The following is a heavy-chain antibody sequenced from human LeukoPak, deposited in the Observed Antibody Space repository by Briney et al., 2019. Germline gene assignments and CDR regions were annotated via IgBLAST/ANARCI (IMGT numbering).Heavy chain of an antibody. Sequence: SETLSLTCTVSGGSISTYYWSWIRQPPGKGLEWIGYIYYSGSTNYNPSLKSRVTISVDTSKNQFSLKLSSVTAADTAVYYCARTSGSYYYYGMDVWGQGTTVTVSS. D-gene: IGHD1-26*01. V-gene: IGHV4-59*01. CDR3: ARTSGSYYYYGMDV. J-gene: IGHJ6*02. CDR1: GGSISTYY. CDR2: IYYSGST.